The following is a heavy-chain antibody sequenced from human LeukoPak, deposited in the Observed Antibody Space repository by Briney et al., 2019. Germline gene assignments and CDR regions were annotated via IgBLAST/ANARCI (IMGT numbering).Heavy chain of an antibody. V-gene: IGHV4-59*01. Sequence: NPSETLSLTCTVSGGSISGYHWNWIRQPPGKGLEWIGNIYYSGSTNYSPSLKSRVTISVDTSKNQFSLKLSSVTAADTAVYYCARDRATSFGNLFDYWGQGALVTVSS. CDR1: GGSISGYH. CDR3: ARDRATSFGNLFDY. CDR2: IYYSGST. J-gene: IGHJ4*02. D-gene: IGHD2-2*01.